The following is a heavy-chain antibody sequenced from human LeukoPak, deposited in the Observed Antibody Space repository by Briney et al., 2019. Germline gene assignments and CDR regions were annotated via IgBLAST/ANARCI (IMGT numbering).Heavy chain of an antibody. CDR3: ARHSSPHAGSSSWYDF. J-gene: IGHJ5*01. CDR2: IYYSGNT. CDR1: GGSISSSTYH. D-gene: IGHD2-15*01. Sequence: PSENLSFTGTGSGGSISSSTYHWGWIRQPPGRGLEWIGCIYYSGNTYYNPSLKSRVTISVDTSKNQFSVKLSSVTAADTAVYYCARHSSPHAGSSSWYDFWGQGTLVTVSS. V-gene: IGHV4-39*01.